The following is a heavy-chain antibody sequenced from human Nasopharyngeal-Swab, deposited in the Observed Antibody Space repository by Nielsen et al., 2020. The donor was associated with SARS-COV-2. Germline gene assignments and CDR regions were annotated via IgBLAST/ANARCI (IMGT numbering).Heavy chain of an antibody. Sequence: GESLKIPCAASGFTLNNYNFNWVRPAPGKGLEWVPSISSSSSYIYYADSVKGRFTISRDNAKNSPYLQMNSLRAEDTAVYYCARDGLDYDFWSAYFMDVWGQGTTVTVSS. V-gene: IGHV3-21*01. CDR2: ISSSSSYI. J-gene: IGHJ6*02. CDR3: ARDGLDYDFWSAYFMDV. D-gene: IGHD3-3*01. CDR1: GFTLNNYN.